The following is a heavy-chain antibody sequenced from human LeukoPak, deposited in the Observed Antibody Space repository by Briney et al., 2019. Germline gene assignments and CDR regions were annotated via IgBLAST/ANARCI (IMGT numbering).Heavy chain of an antibody. CDR2: IYYSGST. CDR1: GASMSTTAYY. CDR3: ARATQTGPGGGYGSGSYRTLYYFDY. D-gene: IGHD3-10*01. Sequence: SETLSLTCSVSGASMSTTAYYWSWIRQPPGKGLEWIGYIYYSGSTNYNPSLKSRVTISVDTSKNQFSLKLSSVTAADTAVYYCARATQTGPGGGYGSGSYRTLYYFDYWGQGTLVTVSS. J-gene: IGHJ4*02. V-gene: IGHV4-61*08.